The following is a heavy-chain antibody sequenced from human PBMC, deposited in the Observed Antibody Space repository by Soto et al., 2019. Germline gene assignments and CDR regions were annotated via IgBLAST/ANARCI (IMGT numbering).Heavy chain of an antibody. J-gene: IGHJ4*02. V-gene: IGHV3-74*01. Sequence: EVQLVESGGGLVQPGGSLRLSCAASGFTFSGGWMHCVRQAPGKGLVWVSRINGDGSGTSYADFVKGRFTISRDDAKNTLFLQMNGLRAEDTAVYYCARGIFGSGTANDYWGQGTLVTVSS. CDR3: ARGIFGSGTANDY. CDR2: INGDGSGT. CDR1: GFTFSGGW. D-gene: IGHD3-10*01.